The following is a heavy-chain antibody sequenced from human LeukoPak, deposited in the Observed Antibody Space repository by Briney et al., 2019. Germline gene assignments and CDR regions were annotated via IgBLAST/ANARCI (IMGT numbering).Heavy chain of an antibody. CDR1: GFTFNDYY. Sequence: PGGSLRLSCAASGFTFNDYYMTWIRQAAGKGLEWVSHISGSGSTIYYADSVKGRFTISRDNAKNSLYLQMNGLRAEDTAVYYCARDLPYWNDDHYFDYWGQGILVTVSS. D-gene: IGHD1-1*01. J-gene: IGHJ4*02. CDR2: ISGSGSTI. CDR3: ARDLPYWNDDHYFDY. V-gene: IGHV3-11*01.